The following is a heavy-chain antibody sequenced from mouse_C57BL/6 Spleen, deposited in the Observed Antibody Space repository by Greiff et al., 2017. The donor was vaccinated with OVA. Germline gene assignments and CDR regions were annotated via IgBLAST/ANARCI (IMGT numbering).Heavy chain of an antibody. Sequence: QVQLQQSGAELVKPGASVKISCKASGYAFSSYWMNWVKQRPGKGLEWIGQIYPGDGDTNYNGKFKGKATLTADKSSSTAYMQLSSLTSEDSAVYFCPRGRVTTVAYFDYWGQGTTLTVSS. CDR3: PRGRVTTVAYFDY. J-gene: IGHJ2*01. CDR1: GYAFSSYW. D-gene: IGHD1-1*01. CDR2: IYPGDGDT. V-gene: IGHV1-80*01.